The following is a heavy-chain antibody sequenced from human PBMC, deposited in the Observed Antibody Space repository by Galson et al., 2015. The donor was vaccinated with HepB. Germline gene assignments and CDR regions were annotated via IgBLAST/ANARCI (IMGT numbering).Heavy chain of an antibody. CDR1: GFTFCGYE. J-gene: IGHJ4*02. CDR3: ARDSLLYSTTYYFFDS. CDR2: ISTGGTTT. D-gene: IGHD6-13*01. V-gene: IGHV3-48*03. Sequence: SLRLSCAASGFTFCGYEMTWVRQAPGKGLEWVSYISTGGTTTYYADSVRGRFTISRDNAKNSLYLQMNSLRAEDTAVYYCARDSLLYSTTYYFFDSWGQGTLVTVSS.